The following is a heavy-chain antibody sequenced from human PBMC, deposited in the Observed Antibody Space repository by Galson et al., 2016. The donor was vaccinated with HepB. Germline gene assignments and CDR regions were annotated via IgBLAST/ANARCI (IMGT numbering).Heavy chain of an antibody. CDR3: ARDGNHGYDMDY. Sequence: SLRLSCAASGFTFSNYWMSWVRQAPGKGLEWVSYISSGSSAIYYADSVKGRFTISRDNAKNSLYLQMNSLRDEDTAIYFCARDGNHGYDMDYWGQGTLVTVS. J-gene: IGHJ4*02. CDR2: ISSGSSAI. D-gene: IGHD1-14*01. CDR1: GFTFSNYW. V-gene: IGHV3-48*02.